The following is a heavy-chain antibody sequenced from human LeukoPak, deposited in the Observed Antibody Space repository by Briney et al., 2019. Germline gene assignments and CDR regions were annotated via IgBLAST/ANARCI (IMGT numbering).Heavy chain of an antibody. V-gene: IGHV3-13*01. J-gene: IGHJ3*02. CDR1: GFTLSTFD. CDR3: ARAGQWFSDAYDI. Sequence: GGSLRLSCAASGFTLSTFDMHWVRQGTGKGLEWVSGIGTAGDTHYPDSVKGRFTISRENAKNSLCLQMNSLRAGDTAVYYCARAGQWFSDAYDIWGQGTMVTVSS. D-gene: IGHD3-10*01. CDR2: IGTAGDT.